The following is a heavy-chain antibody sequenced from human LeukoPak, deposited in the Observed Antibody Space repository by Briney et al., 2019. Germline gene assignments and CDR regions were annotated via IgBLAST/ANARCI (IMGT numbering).Heavy chain of an antibody. Sequence: ASVKVSCKASGYTFTSYGISWVRQAPGQGLEWMGWISAYNGNTNYAQKFQGRVTMTKDTSTTTVYMELRSLRSDDTAVYYCARGQRGDTAMTSGVDYWGQGTLVTVSS. CDR3: ARGQRGDTAMTSGVDY. V-gene: IGHV1-18*01. D-gene: IGHD5-18*01. J-gene: IGHJ4*02. CDR2: ISAYNGNT. CDR1: GYTFTSYG.